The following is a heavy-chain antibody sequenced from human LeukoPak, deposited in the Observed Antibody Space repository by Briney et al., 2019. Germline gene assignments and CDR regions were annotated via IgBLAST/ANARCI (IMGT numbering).Heavy chain of an antibody. Sequence: GGSLRLSCAASGFTFSSYSMSWVRQAPGKGLEWVGRIKSKTDGGTTDYAAPVKGRFTISRDDSKNTPYLQMNSLKTEDTAVYYCTTDPDYYDSSEDAFDIWGQGTMVTVSS. D-gene: IGHD3-22*01. CDR2: IKSKTDGGTT. CDR1: GFTFSSYS. V-gene: IGHV3-15*01. CDR3: TTDPDYYDSSEDAFDI. J-gene: IGHJ3*02.